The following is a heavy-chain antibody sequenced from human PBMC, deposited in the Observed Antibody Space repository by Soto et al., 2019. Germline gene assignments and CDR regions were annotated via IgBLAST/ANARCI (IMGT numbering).Heavy chain of an antibody. CDR1: GGSISSYY. CDR3: ARSDVVVPAAIPWFDP. Sequence: PSETLSLTCTVSGGSISSYYWSWIRQPPGKGLEWIGYIYYSGSTNYNPSLKSRVTISVDTSKNQFSLKLSSVTAADTAVYYCARSDVVVPAAIPWFDPWGQGTLVTVSS. CDR2: IYYSGST. D-gene: IGHD2-2*02. V-gene: IGHV4-59*01. J-gene: IGHJ5*02.